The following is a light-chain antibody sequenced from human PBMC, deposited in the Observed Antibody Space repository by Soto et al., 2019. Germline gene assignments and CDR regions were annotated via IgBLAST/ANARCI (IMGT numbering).Light chain of an antibody. V-gene: IGLV2-14*01. CDR1: SSDVGGYRY. Sequence: QSALTQRASVSGSPGQSITISCTGTSSDVGGYRYVSWYQHHPGKAPKLVIYEVSNRPSGVSNRFSGFKSGNTASLTISGLQAEDEADYYCSSYTSSSPCVFGSGTKVTVL. CDR2: EVS. J-gene: IGLJ1*01. CDR3: SSYTSSSPCV.